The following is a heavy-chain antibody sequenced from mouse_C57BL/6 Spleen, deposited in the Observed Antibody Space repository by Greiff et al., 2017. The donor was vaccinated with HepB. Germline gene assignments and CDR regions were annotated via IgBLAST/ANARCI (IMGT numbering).Heavy chain of an antibody. CDR3: ARDGGPRGYFDV. CDR1: GFTFSSYA. Sequence: EVMLVESGGGLVKPGGSLKLSCAASGFTFSSYAMSWVRQTPEKRLEWVATISDGGSYTYYPDNVKGRFTISRDNAKNNLYLQMSHLKSEDTAMYYCARDGGPRGYFDVWGTGTTVTVSS. CDR2: ISDGGSYT. V-gene: IGHV5-4*01. J-gene: IGHJ1*03. D-gene: IGHD6-1*01.